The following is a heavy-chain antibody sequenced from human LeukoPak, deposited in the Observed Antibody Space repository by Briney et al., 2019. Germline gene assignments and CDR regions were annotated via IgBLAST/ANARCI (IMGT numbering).Heavy chain of an antibody. V-gene: IGHV3-23*01. Sequence: PGGSLRLSCAASGFTFSSYNMNWVRQAPGKGLEWVSCISGSSGATYYADSVRGRFTISRDNSKNTVFLQMNSLRAEDTAIYYCAKGGPGAFDFWGQGTMVTVSS. CDR3: AKGGPGAFDF. D-gene: IGHD2-15*01. CDR2: ISGSSGAT. CDR1: GFTFSSYN. J-gene: IGHJ3*01.